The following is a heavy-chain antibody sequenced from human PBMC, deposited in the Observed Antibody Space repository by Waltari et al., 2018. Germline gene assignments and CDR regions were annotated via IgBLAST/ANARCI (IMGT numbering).Heavy chain of an antibody. Sequence: QVQLVQSGAEVKKPGSSVKVSCKASGGTFSSYAISWVRQAPGQGLEWIGSIYYSGSTYYNPSLKSRVTISVDTSKNQFSLKLSSVTAADTAVYYCARVEGWFDPWGQGTLVTVSS. CDR1: GGTFSSYA. V-gene: IGHV4-39*07. J-gene: IGHJ5*02. CDR2: IYYSGST. CDR3: ARVEGWFDP.